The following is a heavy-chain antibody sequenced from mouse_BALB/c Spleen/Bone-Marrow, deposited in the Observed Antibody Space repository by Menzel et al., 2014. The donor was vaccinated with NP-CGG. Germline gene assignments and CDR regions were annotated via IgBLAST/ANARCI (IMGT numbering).Heavy chain of an antibody. V-gene: IGHV1-39*01. CDR3: ATRYYGYDDYFDY. Sequence: VQLKESGPELEKPGASVKISCKASGYSFTGYNMNWVKQSNGKSLEWIGNIDPYYGGTSYNQKLKGKATLTVDKSSSTAYMQLKSLTSEDSAVYYCATRYYGYDDYFDYWGQGTTLTVSS. CDR1: GYSFTGYN. D-gene: IGHD2-2*01. CDR2: IDPYYGGT. J-gene: IGHJ2*01.